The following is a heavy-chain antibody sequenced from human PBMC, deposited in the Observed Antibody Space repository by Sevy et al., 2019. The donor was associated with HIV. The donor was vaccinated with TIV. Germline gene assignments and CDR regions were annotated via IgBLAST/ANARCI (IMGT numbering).Heavy chain of an antibody. CDR3: ARVPRYDEPYYFDY. Sequence: GGSLRLSCAASGFIVTSHYMAWVRQAPGKGLEWVSSIYTGGGTYYGDSVKGRFTISRDNSKNKMYLQMNSLSADDTAFYYCARVPRYDEPYYFDYWGQGALVTVSS. CDR2: IYTGGGT. J-gene: IGHJ4*02. D-gene: IGHD3-3*01. CDR1: GFIVTSHY. V-gene: IGHV3-53*01.